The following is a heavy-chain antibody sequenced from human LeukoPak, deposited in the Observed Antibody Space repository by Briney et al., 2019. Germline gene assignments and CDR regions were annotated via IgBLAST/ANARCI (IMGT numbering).Heavy chain of an antibody. V-gene: IGHV1-46*01. CDR3: ARAAYYDSSGYFFIPGNWFDP. D-gene: IGHD3-22*01. J-gene: IGHJ5*02. CDR1: GYTFTSYY. CDR2: INPSGGST. Sequence: GASVKVSCKASGYTFTSYYMHWVRQAPGQGLEWMGIINPSGGSTSYAQKFQGRVTMTRDMSTSTVYMELSSLRSEDTAVYYCARAAYYDSSGYFFIPGNWFDPWGQGTLVTVSS.